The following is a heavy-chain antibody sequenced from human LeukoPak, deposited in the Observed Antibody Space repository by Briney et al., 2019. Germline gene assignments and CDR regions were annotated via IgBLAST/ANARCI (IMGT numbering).Heavy chain of an antibody. J-gene: IGHJ4*02. CDR3: ARAAYGDYADY. D-gene: IGHD4-17*01. Sequence: SETLSLTCTVSGGSISSGSYYWSWIRQPAGKGLEWIGRIYTSGSTNYNPSLKSRVTISVGTSKNQFSLKLSSVTAADTAVYYCARAAYGDYADYWGQGTLVTVSS. CDR1: GGSISSGSYY. V-gene: IGHV4-61*02. CDR2: IYTSGST.